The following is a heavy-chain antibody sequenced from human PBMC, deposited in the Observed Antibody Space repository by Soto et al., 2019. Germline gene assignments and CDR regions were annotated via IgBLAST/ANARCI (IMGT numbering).Heavy chain of an antibody. Sequence: EVQLVESGGGLVKPGGSLRLSCAASGFTSSSYSMNWVRQAPGKGLEWVSSISSSSSYIYYADSVKGRFTISRDNAKNSLYLQMNSLRAEDTALYYCARDLNNNWFDPWGQGTLVTVSS. CDR2: ISSSSSYI. V-gene: IGHV3-21*01. J-gene: IGHJ5*02. CDR1: GFTSSSYS. CDR3: ARDLNNNWFDP.